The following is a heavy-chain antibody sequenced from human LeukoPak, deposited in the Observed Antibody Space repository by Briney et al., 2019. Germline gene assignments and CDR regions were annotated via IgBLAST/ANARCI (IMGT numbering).Heavy chain of an antibody. CDR2: TSYDGSNK. CDR1: GFTFSSYA. V-gene: IGHV3-30-3*01. CDR3: ARGHSSGWYREYGMDV. Sequence: GGSLRLSCAASGFTFSSYAMHWVRQAPGKGLEWVAVTSYDGSNKYYADSVKGRFTISRDNSKNTLYLQMNSLRAEDTAVYYCARGHSSGWYREYGMDVWGQGTTVTVSS. J-gene: IGHJ6*02. D-gene: IGHD6-19*01.